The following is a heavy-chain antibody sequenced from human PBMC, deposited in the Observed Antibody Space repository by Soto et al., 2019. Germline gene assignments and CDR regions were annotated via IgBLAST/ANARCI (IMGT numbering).Heavy chain of an antibody. J-gene: IGHJ6*02. CDR1: GFTFSSYG. Sequence: QVQLVESGGGVVQPGRSLRLSCAASGFTFSSYGMHWVRQAPGKGLEWVAVISYDGSNKYYADSVKGRFTISRDNSKNTLYLQMNSLRAEDTAVYYCAKERYDDSSGYYYGGIGMDVWGQGTTVTVSS. D-gene: IGHD3-22*01. CDR2: ISYDGSNK. V-gene: IGHV3-30*18. CDR3: AKERYDDSSGYYYGGIGMDV.